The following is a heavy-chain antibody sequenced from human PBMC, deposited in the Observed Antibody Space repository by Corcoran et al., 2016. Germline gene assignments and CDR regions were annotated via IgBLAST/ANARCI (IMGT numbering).Heavy chain of an antibody. V-gene: IGHV3-15*01. Sequence: EVQLVESGGGLVKPGGSLRLSCAASGITFSNAWMSWVRQAPGKGLEWVGRIKSKTDGGTTDYAAPVKGRFTISSDDSKNTLYLQMNSLKTEDTAVYYCTTDPGYSSSFDYWGQGTLVTVSS. D-gene: IGHD6-6*01. CDR1: GITFSNAW. J-gene: IGHJ4*02. CDR3: TTDPGYSSSFDY. CDR2: IKSKTDGGTT.